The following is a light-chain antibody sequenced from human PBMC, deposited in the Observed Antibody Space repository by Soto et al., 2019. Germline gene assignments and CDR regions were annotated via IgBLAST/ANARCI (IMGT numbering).Light chain of an antibody. J-gene: IGLJ1*01. Sequence: QSVLTQPASVSGSPGQSITVSCTGTSSDVGGYNYVSWYQQHPGKAPRLMIYDVTNRPSGVSNRFSGSKSGNTASLTISGLQAEDEADYYSSSYRRGSTYVFGTGTKVTVL. CDR2: DVT. V-gene: IGLV2-14*01. CDR3: SSYRRGSTYV. CDR1: SSDVGGYNY.